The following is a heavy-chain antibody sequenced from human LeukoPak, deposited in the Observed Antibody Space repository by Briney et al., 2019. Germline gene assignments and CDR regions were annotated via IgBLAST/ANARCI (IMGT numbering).Heavy chain of an antibody. J-gene: IGHJ4*02. Sequence: PSETLSLTCAVYGGSFSGYYWSWIRQPPGKGLEWIGEINRSGSTNYNPSLKSRVTISVDTSKNQFSLKLSSVTAADTAVYYCARLYGSGSYYRDYWGQGTLVTVSS. D-gene: IGHD3-10*01. CDR2: INRSGST. V-gene: IGHV4-34*01. CDR1: GGSFSGYY. CDR3: ARLYGSGSYYRDY.